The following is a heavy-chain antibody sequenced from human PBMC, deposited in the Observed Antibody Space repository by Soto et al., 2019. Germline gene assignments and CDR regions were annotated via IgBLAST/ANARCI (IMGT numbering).Heavy chain of an antibody. Sequence: ASVKVSCKASGYTFTGYYMHWVRQAPGQGLEWMGWINPNSGGTNYAQKFQGRVTMTRDTSISTAYMELSRLRSDDTAVYYCARDQYCSSTSCYVELDYWGQGTLVTVS. J-gene: IGHJ4*02. V-gene: IGHV1-2*02. CDR2: INPNSGGT. CDR3: ARDQYCSSTSCYVELDY. D-gene: IGHD2-2*01. CDR1: GYTFTGYY.